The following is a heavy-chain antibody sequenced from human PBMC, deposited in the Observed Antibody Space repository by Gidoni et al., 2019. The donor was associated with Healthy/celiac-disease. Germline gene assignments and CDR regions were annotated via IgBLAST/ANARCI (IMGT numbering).Heavy chain of an antibody. D-gene: IGHD2-2*01. CDR3: AKAHRPYRYCSSTSCYEIDY. Sequence: EVQLLESGGGLVQPGGSLRLSCAASGFNFSSYAMSWVRQATGKGLEWVSAISGSVVSTYSADSGKGRFTISRDNSKNTLYLQMNSLRAEDTAVYYWAKAHRPYRYCSSTSCYEIDYWGQGTLVTVSS. V-gene: IGHV3-23*01. CDR2: ISGSVVST. CDR1: GFNFSSYA. J-gene: IGHJ4*02.